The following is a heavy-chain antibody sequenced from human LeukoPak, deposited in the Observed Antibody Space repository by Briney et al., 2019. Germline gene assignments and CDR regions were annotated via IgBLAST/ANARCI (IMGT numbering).Heavy chain of an antibody. CDR1: GYTFTSYG. D-gene: IGHD1-26*01. J-gene: IGHJ3*02. Sequence: GASVKVSCKASGYTFTSYGISWVRQAPGQGLEWMGWIRVYNGDTNYAQKLQGRVTMTTDTSTSTAYMELRSLRSEDTAVYYCAGGSWLQGAFDIWGQGTMVTVSS. CDR2: IRVYNGDT. V-gene: IGHV1-18*01. CDR3: AGGSWLQGAFDI.